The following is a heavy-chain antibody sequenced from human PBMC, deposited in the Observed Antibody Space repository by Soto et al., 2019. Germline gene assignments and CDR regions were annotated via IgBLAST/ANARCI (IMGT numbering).Heavy chain of an antibody. CDR3: AREVVGATTKTGMRIDY. CDR1: GGSISSGGYY. J-gene: IGHJ4*02. V-gene: IGHV4-31*03. D-gene: IGHD1-26*01. Sequence: SETLSLTCTVSGGSISSGGYYWSWIRQHPGKGLEWIGYIYYSGSTYYNPSLKSRVTISVDTSKNQFSLKLSSVTAADTAVYYCAREVVGATTKTGMRIDYWGQGTLVTVSS. CDR2: IYYSGST.